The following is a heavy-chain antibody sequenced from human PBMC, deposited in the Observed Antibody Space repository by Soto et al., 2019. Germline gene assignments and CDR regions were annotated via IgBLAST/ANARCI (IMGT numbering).Heavy chain of an antibody. D-gene: IGHD3-10*01. J-gene: IGHJ4*02. CDR2: ISSNSNYK. Sequence: GGSLRLSCAASGFTFSDYYMSWLRQAPGKGLEWISYISSNSNYKNHADSVRGRFTISRDNVNDTLYLQMNNLRAEDSGLYYCTRGPRPISTGTGAYWGQGTQVTVSS. CDR3: TRGPRPISTGTGAY. V-gene: IGHV3-11*06. CDR1: GFTFSDYY.